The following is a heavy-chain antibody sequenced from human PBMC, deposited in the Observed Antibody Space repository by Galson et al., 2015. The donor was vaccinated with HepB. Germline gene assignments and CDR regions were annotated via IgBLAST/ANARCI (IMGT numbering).Heavy chain of an antibody. CDR3: ARIVVVPAAMMGMGWFDP. CDR2: ISAYNCNT. J-gene: IGHJ5*02. CDR1: GYTFTSYG. Sequence: SVKVSCKASGYTFTSYGISWVRQAPGQGLEWMGWISAYNCNTNYAQKLQGRVTMTTDTSTSTAYMELRSLRSDDTAVYYCARIVVVPAAMMGMGWFDPWGQGTLVTVSS. V-gene: IGHV1-18*01. D-gene: IGHD2-2*01.